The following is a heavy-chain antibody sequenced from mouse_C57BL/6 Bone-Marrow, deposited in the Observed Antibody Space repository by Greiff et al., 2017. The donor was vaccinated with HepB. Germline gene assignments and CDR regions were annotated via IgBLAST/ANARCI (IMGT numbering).Heavy chain of an antibody. J-gene: IGHJ2*01. CDR1: GYAFTNYL. CDR3: ARGGLRLGY. Sequence: VKLMESGAELVRPGTSVKVSCKASGYAFTNYLIEWVKQRPGQGLEWIGVINPGSGGTNYNEKFKGKATLTADKSSSTAYMQLSSLTSEDSAVYFCARGGLRLGYWGQGTTLTVSS. CDR2: INPGSGGT. D-gene: IGHD1-2*01. V-gene: IGHV1-54*01.